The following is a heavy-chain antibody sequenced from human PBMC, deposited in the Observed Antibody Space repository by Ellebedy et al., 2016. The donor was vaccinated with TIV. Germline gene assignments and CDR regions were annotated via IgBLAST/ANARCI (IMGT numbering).Heavy chain of an antibody. V-gene: IGHV3-15*01. D-gene: IGHD2-2*01. CDR2: IKSKTDGGTT. J-gene: IGHJ4*02. CDR1: GFTFSNAW. Sequence: GESLKISCAASGFTFSNAWMSWVRQAPGKGLEWVGRIKSKTDGGTTDYAAPVKGRFTISRDDSKNTLYLQMNSLKTEDTAVYYCTTEVVPAAYVFDYWGQGTLVTVSS. CDR3: TTEVVPAAYVFDY.